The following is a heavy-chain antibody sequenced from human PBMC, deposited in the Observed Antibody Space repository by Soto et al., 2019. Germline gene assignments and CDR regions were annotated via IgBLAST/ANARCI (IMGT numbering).Heavy chain of an antibody. CDR1: GFTFSSYA. CDR3: SLTVYYKGSYLDY. J-gene: IGHJ4*02. V-gene: IGHV3-23*01. D-gene: IGHD3-9*01. CDR2: ISGSGGST. Sequence: GGSLRLSCAASGFTFSSYAMSWVRQAPGKGLEWVSAISGSGGSTYYADSVKGRFTISRDNSKNPLYLQMTSLRAEDTAVLYSSLTVYYKGSYLDYWGQGTLVTVSS.